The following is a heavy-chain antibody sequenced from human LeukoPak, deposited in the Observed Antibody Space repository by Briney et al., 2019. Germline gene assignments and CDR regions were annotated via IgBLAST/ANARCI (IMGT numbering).Heavy chain of an antibody. V-gene: IGHV1-18*01. Sequence: ASVKVSCKASGYTFTSYGISWVRQAPGQGLEWMGWISAYTGNTNYAQKLQGRVTMTTDTSTSTAYIELRSLRSDDTAVYYCARAYSGSYYGDYWGQGTLVTVSS. J-gene: IGHJ4*02. CDR2: ISAYTGNT. CDR1: GYTFTSYG. D-gene: IGHD1-26*01. CDR3: ARAYSGSYYGDY.